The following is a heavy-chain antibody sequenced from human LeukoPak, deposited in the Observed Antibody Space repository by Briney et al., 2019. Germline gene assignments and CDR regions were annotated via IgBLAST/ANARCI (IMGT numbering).Heavy chain of an antibody. CDR1: GGSVSSGSYY. D-gene: IGHD3-10*01. Sequence: SETLSLTCTVSGGSVSSGSYYWSWIRQPPGKGLEWIGYIYYSGSTNYNPSLKSRVTISVDTSKNQFSLKLSSVTAVDTAVYYCARKENVYYYFDYWGQGTLVTVSS. J-gene: IGHJ4*02. CDR2: IYYSGST. CDR3: ARKENVYYYFDY. V-gene: IGHV4-61*01.